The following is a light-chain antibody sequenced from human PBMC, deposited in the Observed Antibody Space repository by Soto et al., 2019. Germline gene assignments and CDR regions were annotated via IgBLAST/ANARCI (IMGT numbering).Light chain of an antibody. CDR2: GAS. Sequence: EIVLTQSPGTLSLSPGERATLSCRASQSISSNYLAWYQQKPGQAPRLLIYGASSRATGIPDRFSGSGSGTDFTLTISRLEPEDFAVCYCQQYGSSPPYTFGQGTKLEIK. CDR3: QQYGSSPPYT. CDR1: QSISSNY. V-gene: IGKV3-20*01. J-gene: IGKJ2*01.